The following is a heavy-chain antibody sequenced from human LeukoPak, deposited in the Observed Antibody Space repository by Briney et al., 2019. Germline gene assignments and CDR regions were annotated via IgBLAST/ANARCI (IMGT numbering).Heavy chain of an antibody. Sequence: SETLSLTCTVSGGSIGSTSYYWGWIRPPPGKGLEWIGSMYYSGNTYYNPSLKSRVTISVDTSKNQFSLKLSSVNAADTAVYYCARHRIAAAGTMLNWFDPWGQGTLVTVSS. CDR2: MYYSGNT. J-gene: IGHJ5*02. D-gene: IGHD6-13*01. CDR3: ARHRIAAAGTMLNWFDP. V-gene: IGHV4-39*01. CDR1: GGSIGSTSYY.